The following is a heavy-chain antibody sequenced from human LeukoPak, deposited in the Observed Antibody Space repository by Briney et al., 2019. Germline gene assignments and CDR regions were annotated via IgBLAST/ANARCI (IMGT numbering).Heavy chain of an antibody. CDR2: IYSGSTI. V-gene: IGHV3-66*01. Sequence: GGSLRLSCAASGFTVSSNYMSWVRQAPGKGLEWVSVIYSGSTIYYADSVKGRFTISRDNAKNSLYLQMNSLRAEDTAVYYCAELGITMIGGVWGKGTTVTISS. D-gene: IGHD3-10*02. CDR3: AELGITMIGGV. J-gene: IGHJ6*04. CDR1: GFTVSSNY.